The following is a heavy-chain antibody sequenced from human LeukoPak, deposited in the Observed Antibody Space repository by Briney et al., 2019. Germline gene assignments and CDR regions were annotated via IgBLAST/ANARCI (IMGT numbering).Heavy chain of an antibody. J-gene: IGHJ4*02. D-gene: IGHD3-3*01. V-gene: IGHV3-20*04. CDR2: INWNGGST. CDR1: GFTFDDYG. CDR3: ARGGDFWSGYLYYFDY. Sequence: PGGSLRLSCAASGFTFDDYGMSWVRQAPGKGLEWVSGINWNGGSTGYADPVKGRFTISRDNAKNSLYLQMNSLRAEDTALYYCARGGDFWSGYLYYFDYWGQGTLVTVSS.